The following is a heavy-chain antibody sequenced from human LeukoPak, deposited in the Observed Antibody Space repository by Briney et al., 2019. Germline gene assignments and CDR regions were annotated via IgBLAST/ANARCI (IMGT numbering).Heavy chain of an antibody. CDR2: ISVSGDST. J-gene: IGHJ6*02. V-gene: IGHV3-23*01. Sequence: GGSLRLSCAASGFTFSNYAMSWVRQAPGKGLEWVSGISVSGDSTNYADSVKGRFTISRDNSKNTLYLQMNSLRAEDTAVYYCAKSAGYYYYYGMDVWGQGTTVTVSS. CDR1: GFTFSNYA. CDR3: AKSAGYYYYYGMDV.